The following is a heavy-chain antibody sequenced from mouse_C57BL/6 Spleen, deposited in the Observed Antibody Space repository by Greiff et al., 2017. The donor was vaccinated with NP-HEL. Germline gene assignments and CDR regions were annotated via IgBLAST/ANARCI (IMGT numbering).Heavy chain of an antibody. V-gene: IGHV1-66*01. J-gene: IGHJ4*01. D-gene: IGHD2-5*01. CDR2: IYPGSGNT. CDR1: GYSFTSYY. CDR3: ARSNYDAMDY. Sequence: VQLVESGPELVKPGASVKISCKASGYSFTSYYIHWVKQRPGQGLEWIGWIYPGSGNTKYNEKFKGKATLTADTSSSTAYMQLSSLTSEDSAVYYCARSNYDAMDYWGQGTSVTVSS.